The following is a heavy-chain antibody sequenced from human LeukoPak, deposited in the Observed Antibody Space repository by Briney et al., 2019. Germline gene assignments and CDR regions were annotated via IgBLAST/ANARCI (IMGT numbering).Heavy chain of an antibody. Sequence: SETLSLTCTVSGGSISSSTYYWGWIRQPPGKALEWIGRISYSESTYYSPSLKSRVTISLHTSKNHFSLKLNSVTAADTAVYYCARHVGTALYGQYYFDYWGQGTLVTVSS. CDR3: ARHVGTALYGQYYFDY. CDR2: ISYSEST. J-gene: IGHJ4*02. V-gene: IGHV4-39*01. D-gene: IGHD4-17*01. CDR1: GGSISSSTYY.